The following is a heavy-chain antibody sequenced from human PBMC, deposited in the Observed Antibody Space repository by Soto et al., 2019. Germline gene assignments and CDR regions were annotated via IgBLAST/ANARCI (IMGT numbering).Heavy chain of an antibody. CDR1: GYSFTSYW. Sequence: PGESLKISCKGSGYSFTSYWISWVRQMPGKGLEWMGRIDPSDSYTNYSPSFQGHVTISADKSISTAYLQWSSLKASDTAMYYCARLDDFLKTYYYGMDVWGQGTTVTVSS. CDR2: IDPSDSYT. CDR3: ARLDDFLKTYYYGMDV. J-gene: IGHJ6*02. D-gene: IGHD3-3*01. V-gene: IGHV5-10-1*01.